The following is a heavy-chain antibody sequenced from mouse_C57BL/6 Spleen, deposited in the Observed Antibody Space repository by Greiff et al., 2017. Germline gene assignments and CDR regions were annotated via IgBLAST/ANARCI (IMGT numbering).Heavy chain of an antibody. D-gene: IGHD3-2*02. J-gene: IGHJ3*01. V-gene: IGHV1-82*01. CDR2: IYPGDGDT. CDR1: GYAFSSSW. CDR3: ARWTAQATGFAY. Sequence: VQLQQSGPELVKPGASVKISCKASGYAFSSSWMNWVKQRPGKGLEWIGRIYPGDGDTNYNGKFKGKATLTADKSSSTAYMQLSSLTSEDSAVYVCARWTAQATGFAYWGQGTLVTVSA.